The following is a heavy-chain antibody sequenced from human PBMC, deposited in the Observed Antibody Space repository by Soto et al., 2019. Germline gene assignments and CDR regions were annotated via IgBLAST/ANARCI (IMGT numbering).Heavy chain of an antibody. CDR1: GYTFTSYG. CDR3: AAPQVAGANDAFDI. D-gene: IGHD6-19*01. J-gene: IGHJ3*02. V-gene: IGHV1-18*01. CDR2: ISAYNGNT. Sequence: ASVKVSCKASGYTFTSYGISWVRQAPGQGLEWMGWISAYNGNTNYAQKLQGRVTMTTDTSTSTAYMELSSLRSEDTAVYYCAAPQVAGANDAFDIWGQGTMVTVSS.